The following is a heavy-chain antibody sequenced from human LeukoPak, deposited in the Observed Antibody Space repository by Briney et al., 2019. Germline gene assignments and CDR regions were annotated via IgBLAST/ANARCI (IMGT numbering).Heavy chain of an antibody. V-gene: IGHV4-59*01. CDR3: ARERAVTTYYYFDY. CDR2: IYYSGST. J-gene: IGHJ4*02. CDR1: GGSNSSYY. Sequence: SETLSLTCTVSGGSNSSYYWSWIRQPPGKGLEWIGYIYYSGSTNYNPSLKSRVTISVDTSKNQFSLKLSSVAAADTAVYYCARERAVTTYYYFDYWGQGTLVTVSS. D-gene: IGHD4-17*01.